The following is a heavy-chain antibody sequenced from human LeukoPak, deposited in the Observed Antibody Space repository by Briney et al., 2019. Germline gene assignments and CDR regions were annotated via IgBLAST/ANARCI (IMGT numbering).Heavy chain of an antibody. CDR1: GFTFSSYA. J-gene: IGHJ4*02. CDR3: ARHRSEGSYPLDS. CDR2: IYYSGST. Sequence: PGGSLRLSCAASGFTFSSYAMSWVRQPPGKGLEWIGSIYYSGSTYYNPSLKSRVTISVDTSKNQFSLKLTSVTAADTAVYYCARHRSEGSYPLDSWGQGALVIVSS. V-gene: IGHV4-39*01.